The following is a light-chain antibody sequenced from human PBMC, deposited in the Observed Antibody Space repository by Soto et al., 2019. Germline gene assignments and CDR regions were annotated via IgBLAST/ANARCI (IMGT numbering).Light chain of an antibody. Sequence: EIVLTHSPATLSVSPGERATLSCRASQSVGSNLAWYQQRPGQPPRLLIYDASTSATDIPARFSGGGSGTEFTLTISSLQSEDFAVYYCQQYNTWPYTFGQGTKLQIK. CDR3: QQYNTWPYT. CDR2: DAS. CDR1: QSVGSN. V-gene: IGKV3-15*01. J-gene: IGKJ2*01.